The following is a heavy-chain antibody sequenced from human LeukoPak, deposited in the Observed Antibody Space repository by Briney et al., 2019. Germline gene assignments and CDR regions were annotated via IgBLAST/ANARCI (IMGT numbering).Heavy chain of an antibody. Sequence: ASVKVSCKVSGYTLTELSMHWVRQAPGKGLEWMGGFDPEDGETIYAQKFQGRVIMTEDTSTDTAYMELSSLRSEDTAVYYCARGLVYCSSTSCYEFDPWGQGTLVTVSS. D-gene: IGHD2-2*01. CDR1: GYTLTELS. CDR3: ARGLVYCSSTSCYEFDP. CDR2: FDPEDGET. J-gene: IGHJ5*02. V-gene: IGHV1-24*01.